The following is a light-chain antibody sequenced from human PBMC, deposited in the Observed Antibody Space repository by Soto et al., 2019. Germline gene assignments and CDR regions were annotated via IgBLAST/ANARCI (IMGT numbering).Light chain of an antibody. V-gene: IGKV3-20*01. CDR3: QQYGSSPKT. J-gene: IGKJ4*01. CDR2: GAS. Sequence: EIVLTQSPGTLSLSPEETATLSCSSSQSVSSYLAWYQQTPGQAPRLRIYGASSRATGIPDRFSGSGSGTDFTLTMSRLEPEDFAVYYCQQYGSSPKTCGGGTKVDIK. CDR1: QSVSSY.